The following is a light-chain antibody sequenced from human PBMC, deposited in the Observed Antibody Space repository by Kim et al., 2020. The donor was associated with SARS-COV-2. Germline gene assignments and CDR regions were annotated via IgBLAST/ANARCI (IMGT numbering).Light chain of an antibody. V-gene: IGLV1-47*01. Sequence: ELTQPPSASGTPGQRVTISCSGSSSNIGSNYVYWYQQLPGTAPKLLIYRNNQRPSGVPDRFSGSKSGTSASLAISGLRSEDEADYYCAAWDDSLSGYDFGTGTKVTVL. CDR1: SSNIGSNY. CDR2: RNN. CDR3: AAWDDSLSGYD. J-gene: IGLJ1*01.